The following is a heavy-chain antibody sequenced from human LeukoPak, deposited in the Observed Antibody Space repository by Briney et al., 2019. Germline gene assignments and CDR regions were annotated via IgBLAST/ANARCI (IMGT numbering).Heavy chain of an antibody. CDR1: GFTPSSNY. CDR2: IYSGGTT. J-gene: IGHJ3*02. D-gene: IGHD2-21*02. Sequence: PGGSLTLSCAASGFTPSSNYMNWVRQAPGKGLEWVAVIYSGGTTYYSDSVKGRFTISRDNSENTLYLQMNTLRAEDTAVYYCAAGGVTAEGHSFEIWGHGTVVTVSS. CDR3: AAGGVTAEGHSFEI. V-gene: IGHV3-53*01.